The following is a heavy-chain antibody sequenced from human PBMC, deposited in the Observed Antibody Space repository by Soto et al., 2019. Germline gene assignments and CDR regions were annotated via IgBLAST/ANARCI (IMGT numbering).Heavy chain of an antibody. V-gene: IGHV3-23*01. J-gene: IGHJ4*02. CDR3: AKDILVVPAANFDY. CDR1: GFTFSSYA. D-gene: IGHD2-2*01. CDR2: ISGSAGST. Sequence: GGSLRISCAASGFTFSSYAMSWVRQAPGKGLEWVSAISGSAGSTYYADSVKGRFTISRDNSKNTLYLRMNSLRAEDTAVYYCAKDILVVPAANFDYWGQGTLVTVSS.